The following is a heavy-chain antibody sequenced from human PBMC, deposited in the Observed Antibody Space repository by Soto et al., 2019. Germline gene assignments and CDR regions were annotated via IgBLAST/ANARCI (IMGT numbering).Heavy chain of an antibody. D-gene: IGHD6-13*01. CDR1: GGTFSSYA. V-gene: IGHV1-69*01. CDR3: ATVGRGGISWYGGDGMDV. CDR2: IIPIFGTA. Sequence: QVQLVQSGAEVKKPGSSVKVSCKASGGTFSSYAISWVRQAPGQGLEWMGGIIPIFGTANYAQKFQGRVTITADESTSTAYMELSSLRSEDTAVYYCATVGRGGISWYGGDGMDVWGQGTTVTVSS. J-gene: IGHJ6*02.